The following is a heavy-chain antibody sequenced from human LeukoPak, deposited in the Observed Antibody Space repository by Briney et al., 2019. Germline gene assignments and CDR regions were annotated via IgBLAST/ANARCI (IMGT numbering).Heavy chain of an antibody. CDR1: GFTFSSYA. J-gene: IGHJ4*02. V-gene: IGHV3-23*01. D-gene: IGHD3-22*01. CDR2: IGGSGGST. Sequence: GGSLRLSCAASGFTFSSYAKSWVRQAPGKGLEWVSAIGGSGGSTYHADSVKGRFTISRDNSKNTLYLQMNSLRAEDTAVYYCAKGSRQDYDSSGYFYWGQGTLVTVSS. CDR3: AKGSRQDYDSSGYFY.